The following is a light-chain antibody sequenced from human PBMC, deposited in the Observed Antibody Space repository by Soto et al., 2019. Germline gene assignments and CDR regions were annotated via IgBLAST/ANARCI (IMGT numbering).Light chain of an antibody. CDR3: MRALPSPYT. J-gene: IGKJ2*01. CDR1: QSLLHSNGKNY. V-gene: IGKV2-28*01. Sequence: DIVVTQSPLSLPVTPGEPASISCRSSQSLLHSNGKNYMDWYLQKPGQSPQLLIYLASNRASGVHDSYSGSGSGTDCTLKISRLQPHDVALTYSMRALPSPYTFGQGTNLEIK. CDR2: LAS.